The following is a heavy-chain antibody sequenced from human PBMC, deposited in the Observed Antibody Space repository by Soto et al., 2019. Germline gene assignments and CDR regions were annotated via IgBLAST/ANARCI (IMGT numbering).Heavy chain of an antibody. D-gene: IGHD3-9*01. CDR1: GFTFSSNE. Sequence: PGGSLRLSCAPSGFTFSSNEMNWVRQAPGKGLEWVSYISVSGSMRFYADAVRGRFTISRDNPKKMLYLQMNSLRVEDTALYYCATAGLTGTVWGQGTTVTVSS. CDR3: ATAGLTGTV. J-gene: IGHJ6*02. CDR2: ISVSGSMR. V-gene: IGHV3-48*03.